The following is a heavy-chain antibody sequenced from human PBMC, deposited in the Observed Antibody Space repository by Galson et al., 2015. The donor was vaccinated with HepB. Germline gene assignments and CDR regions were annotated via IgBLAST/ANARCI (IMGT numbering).Heavy chain of an antibody. CDR3: ARDQPLIVGKASHYLDH. CDR1: GFAFRTFA. Sequence: SLRLSCAASGFAFRTFAMHWVRQAPGKRLEWVAFISYDGGDDYYADSVKGRFTISRDTSNNTLYLQMNSLRSDDTAVYFCARDQPLIVGKASHYLDHWGQGTLVTVST. D-gene: IGHD2/OR15-2a*01. CDR2: ISYDGGDD. J-gene: IGHJ4*02. V-gene: IGHV3-30*03.